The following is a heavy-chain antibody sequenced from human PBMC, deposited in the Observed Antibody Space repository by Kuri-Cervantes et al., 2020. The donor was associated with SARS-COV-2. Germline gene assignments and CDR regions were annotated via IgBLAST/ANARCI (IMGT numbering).Heavy chain of an antibody. V-gene: IGHV4-59*11. J-gene: IGHJ6*03. CDR2: IHYSGST. CDR3: ARAYGFLRYIYYMDV. Sequence: SETLSLTCSVSGGSIRSRYWSWIRQPPGKGLEWIAYIHYSGSTNYNPSLKSRVTISVDTSSKQFSLNLSSVTAADTAVYYCARAYGFLRYIYYMDVWGRGTTVTVSS. D-gene: IGHD4-17*01. CDR1: GGSIRSRY.